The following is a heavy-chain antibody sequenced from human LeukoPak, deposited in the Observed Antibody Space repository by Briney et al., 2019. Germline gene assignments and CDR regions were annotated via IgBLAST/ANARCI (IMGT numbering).Heavy chain of an antibody. CDR3: ARVRRNDAFDI. CDR1: GASISSSSSH. CDR2: IYYSGST. J-gene: IGHJ3*02. V-gene: IGHV4-39*07. Sequence: SETLSLTCTVSGASISSSSSHWGWIRQPPGKGLEWIGSIYYSGSTYYNPSLKSRLTISVDTSKIQFSLKLSSVTAADTAVYYCARVRRNDAFDIWGQGTMVTVSS. D-gene: IGHD1-14*01.